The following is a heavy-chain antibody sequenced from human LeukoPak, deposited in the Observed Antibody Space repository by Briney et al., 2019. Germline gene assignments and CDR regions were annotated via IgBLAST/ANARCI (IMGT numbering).Heavy chain of an antibody. CDR2: INKVGSQK. CDR1: GFSFSSHW. J-gene: IGHJ4*02. Sequence: GGSLRLSCAASGFSFSSHWMSWVRQAPGKGLEWVANINKVGSQKYYVDSVKGRFSISRDNAKNSLYLQMNRLRAEDTAVYYCARSNREFASGTGDYWGQGTLVTVSS. D-gene: IGHD1-14*01. CDR3: ARSNREFASGTGDY. V-gene: IGHV3-7*05.